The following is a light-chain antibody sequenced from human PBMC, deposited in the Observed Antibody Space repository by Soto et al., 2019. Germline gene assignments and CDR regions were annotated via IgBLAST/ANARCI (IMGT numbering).Light chain of an antibody. CDR1: SSNIGAGYD. CDR2: GNS. V-gene: IGLV1-40*01. Sequence: QSVLTQPPSVSGDPGQRVTISCTGSSSNIGAGYDVHWYQQLPGTAPKLLIYGNSNRPSGVPDRFSGSKSGTSASLAITGLQAEHEADYYCQSFDSSLSWVFGGGTKLTVL. J-gene: IGLJ3*02. CDR3: QSFDSSLSWV.